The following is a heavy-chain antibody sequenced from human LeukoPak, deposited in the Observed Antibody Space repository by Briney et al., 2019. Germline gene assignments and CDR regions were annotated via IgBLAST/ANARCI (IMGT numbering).Heavy chain of an antibody. CDR1: GGPFSGYY. CDR3: ARFALAVAGTDYYYYGMDV. Sequence: SETLSLTCAVYGGPFSGYYWRWIRQPPGKGLEWIGEINHSGSTKYTPSLKGRVTISEETSKIQVSLKLSSVTAADTAVYYCARFALAVAGTDYYYYGMDVWGQGTTVSVSS. CDR2: INHSGST. D-gene: IGHD6-19*01. J-gene: IGHJ6*02. V-gene: IGHV4-34*01.